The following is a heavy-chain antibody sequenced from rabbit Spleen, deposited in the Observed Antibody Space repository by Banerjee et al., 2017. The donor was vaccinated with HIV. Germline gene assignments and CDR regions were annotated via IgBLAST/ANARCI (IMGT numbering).Heavy chain of an antibody. CDR2: AVAGTSGTT. V-gene: IGHV1S45*01. Sequence: QQQLEESGGGLVQPGASLTLTCTASGVSFSGRYVMSWVRQAPGKGLEWVACAVAGTSGTTYYASWAKGRFTISKTSSTTVTLQVTSLTAADTATYFCARDLTGVIGWNFGWWGPGTLVTVS. CDR1: GVSFSGRYV. CDR3: ARDLTGVIGWNFGW. J-gene: IGHJ4*01. D-gene: IGHD1-1*01.